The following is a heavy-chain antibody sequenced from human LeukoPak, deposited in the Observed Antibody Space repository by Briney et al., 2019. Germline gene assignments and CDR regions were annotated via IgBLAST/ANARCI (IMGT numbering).Heavy chain of an antibody. CDR1: GFTFSSYA. V-gene: IGHV3-23*01. Sequence: GSLRLSCAASGFTFSSYAMSWVRQAPGKGLEWVSAISGSGGSTYYADSVKGRFTISRDNSKNTLYLQMNSLRAEDTAVYYCARDKVGATSRNWFDPWGQGTLVTVSS. CDR2: ISGSGGST. J-gene: IGHJ5*02. D-gene: IGHD1-26*01. CDR3: ARDKVGATSRNWFDP.